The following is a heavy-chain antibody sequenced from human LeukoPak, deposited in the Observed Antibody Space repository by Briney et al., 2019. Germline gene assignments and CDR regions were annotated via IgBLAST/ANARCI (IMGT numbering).Heavy chain of an antibody. J-gene: IGHJ4*02. CDR3: TKAEGYDILSGLDY. CDR1: GFTFSSNA. V-gene: IGHV3-23*01. CDR2: IGDSGGST. D-gene: IGHD3-9*01. Sequence: GGSLRLSCATSGFTFSSNAMSWVRQAPGKGLEWVSGIGDSGGSTYYVDSVKGRFTISRDNSKNTLYLQMNSLRTEDTAVYYCTKAEGYDILSGLDYWGQGTLVTVSS.